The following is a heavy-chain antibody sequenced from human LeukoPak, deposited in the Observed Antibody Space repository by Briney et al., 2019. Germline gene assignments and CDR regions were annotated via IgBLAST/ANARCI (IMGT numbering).Heavy chain of an antibody. Sequence: GESLKISCKGSGYSFISYWIGWVRQMPGKGLEWMGIIYPGDSDTRYSPSFQGQVTISADKSIRNAYPQWSSLKASDTAVYYCARGSSGYSYGFDYWGQGTLVTVSS. J-gene: IGHJ4*02. CDR1: GYSFISYW. V-gene: IGHV5-51*01. D-gene: IGHD5-18*01. CDR3: ARGSSGYSYGFDY. CDR2: IYPGDSDT.